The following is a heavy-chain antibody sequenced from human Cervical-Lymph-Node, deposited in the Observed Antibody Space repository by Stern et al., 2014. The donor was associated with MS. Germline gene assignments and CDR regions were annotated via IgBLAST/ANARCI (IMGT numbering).Heavy chain of an antibody. CDR3: ARQGVYCSSSSCYDY. J-gene: IGHJ4*02. CDR2: IYPGDSDT. Sequence: MQLVQSGAEVKKPGESLKISCKGSGYSFTNYWIGWVRQMPGKGPEWMGLIYPGDSDTRYSPSFQGQVTISAVKSISTAFLQWSSLKASDTAMYYCARQGVYCSSSSCYDYWGQGTLVTVSS. V-gene: IGHV5-51*01. D-gene: IGHD2-2*01. CDR1: GYSFTNYW.